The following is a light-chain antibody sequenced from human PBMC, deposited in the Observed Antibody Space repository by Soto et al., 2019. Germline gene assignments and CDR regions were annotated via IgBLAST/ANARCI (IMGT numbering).Light chain of an antibody. J-gene: IGKJ4*01. Sequence: DIVMTQSPDSLAVSLGERATINCKSSQSVLYSSNNKNHLGWYQQKPGQPPKLLIYWASTRESGVPDRCSGSGSGTDFTLTISSLQAEDVAVYYCQQYYSTPLTFGGGTKVEIK. V-gene: IGKV4-1*01. CDR2: WAS. CDR1: QSVLYSSNNKNH. CDR3: QQYYSTPLT.